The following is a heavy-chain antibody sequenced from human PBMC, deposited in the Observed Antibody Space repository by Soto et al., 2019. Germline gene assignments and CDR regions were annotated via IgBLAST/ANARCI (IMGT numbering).Heavy chain of an antibody. CDR2: ISSSSSYI. Sequence: EVQLVESGGGLVKPGGSLRLSCAASGFTFSSNSMNWVRQAPGKGLEWVSSISSSSSYIYYADSVKGRFTISRDNAKNSLYLQMNSLRAEDTAVYYCAREPGIAAAGTSLEYYYYYYMDVWGKGTTVTVSS. J-gene: IGHJ6*03. CDR1: GFTFSSNS. V-gene: IGHV3-21*01. D-gene: IGHD6-13*01. CDR3: AREPGIAAAGTSLEYYYYYYMDV.